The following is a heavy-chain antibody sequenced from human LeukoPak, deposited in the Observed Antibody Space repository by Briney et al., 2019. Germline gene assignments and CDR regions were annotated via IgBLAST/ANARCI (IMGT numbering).Heavy chain of an antibody. CDR1: GFTFDDYA. CDR2: ISSSSSTI. V-gene: IGHV3-48*04. J-gene: IGHJ4*02. Sequence: GGSLRLSCAASGFTFDDYAMNWVRQAPGKGLEWVSYISSSSSTIYYADSVKGRFTISRDNAKNSLYLQMNSLRAEDTAVYYCARDLPGVDGYNLGYWGQGTLVTVSS. D-gene: IGHD5-24*01. CDR3: ARDLPGVDGYNLGY.